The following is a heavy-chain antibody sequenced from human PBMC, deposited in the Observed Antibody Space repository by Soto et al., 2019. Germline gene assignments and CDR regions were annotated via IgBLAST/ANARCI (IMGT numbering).Heavy chain of an antibody. Sequence: GESLKISCKGSGYSFTSYWIGWVRQMPGKGLEWMGIIYPGDSDTRYSPSFQGQVTISADKSISTAYLQWSSLKASDTAMYYCARVVVAATGYYYGMDVWGQGTTVTVSS. D-gene: IGHD2-15*01. V-gene: IGHV5-51*01. J-gene: IGHJ6*02. CDR3: ARVVVAATGYYYGMDV. CDR1: GYSFTSYW. CDR2: IYPGDSDT.